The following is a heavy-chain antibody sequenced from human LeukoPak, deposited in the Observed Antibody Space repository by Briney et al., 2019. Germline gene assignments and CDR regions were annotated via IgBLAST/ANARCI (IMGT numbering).Heavy chain of an antibody. V-gene: IGHV3-23*01. D-gene: IGHD5-12*01. CDR3: ARDSGYDLDY. CDR1: GFSFSNYA. Sequence: PGGSLRLSCVPSGFSFSNYAMSWVRQAPGKGLEWVSSISGSGGSTHYADSVKGRFTISRDNSKNTLYLQMNSLRAEDTAVYYCARDSGYDLDYWGQGTLVTVSS. CDR2: ISGSGGST. J-gene: IGHJ4*02.